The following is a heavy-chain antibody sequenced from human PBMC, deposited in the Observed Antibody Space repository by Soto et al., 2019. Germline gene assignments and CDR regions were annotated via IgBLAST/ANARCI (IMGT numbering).Heavy chain of an antibody. V-gene: IGHV1-46*01. Sequence: QVQLVQSGAEVKKPGASVKVSCKASGYTFTSYYMHWVRQAPGQGLEWMGIINPSGGSTSYAQKFQGRFTMTRDTSTSTVYMELSSLRSEDTAVYYCARGGYSYGWWGDLKFSADYWGQGTLVTVSS. D-gene: IGHD5-18*01. CDR1: GYTFTSYY. J-gene: IGHJ4*02. CDR3: ARGGYSYGWWGDLKFSADY. CDR2: INPSGGST.